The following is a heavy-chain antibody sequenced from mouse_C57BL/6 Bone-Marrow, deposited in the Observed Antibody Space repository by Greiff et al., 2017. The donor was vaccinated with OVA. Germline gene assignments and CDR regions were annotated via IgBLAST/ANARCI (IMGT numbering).Heavy chain of an antibody. Sequence: VQVVESGAELVKPGASVKMSCKASGYTFTSYWITWVKQRPGQGLEWIGDIYPGSGSTNYNEKFKSKATLTVDTSSSTAYMQLSSLTSEDSAVYYCAFSRGFAYWGQGTLVTVSA. CDR3: AFSRGFAY. CDR1: GYTFTSYW. V-gene: IGHV1-55*01. J-gene: IGHJ3*01. CDR2: IYPGSGST.